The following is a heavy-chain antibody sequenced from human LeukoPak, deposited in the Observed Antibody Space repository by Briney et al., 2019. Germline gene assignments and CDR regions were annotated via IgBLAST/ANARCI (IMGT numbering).Heavy chain of an antibody. V-gene: IGHV1-18*01. Sequence: ASVKVSCKASGYTFINYGVSWVRQAPGQGLEWMGWISAYNGNTNYAQNLQDRVTMTTDTSTSTGYLELRGLRSDDTAVYYCARGAYCGGDCSSSDSFDIWGQGTMITVSS. J-gene: IGHJ3*02. CDR2: ISAYNGNT. D-gene: IGHD2-21*02. CDR1: GYTFINYG. CDR3: ARGAYCGGDCSSSDSFDI.